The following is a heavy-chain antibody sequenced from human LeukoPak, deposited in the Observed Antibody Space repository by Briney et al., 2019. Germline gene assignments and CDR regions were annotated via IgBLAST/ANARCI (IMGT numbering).Heavy chain of an antibody. CDR1: GLTFSRDG. V-gene: IGHV3-30*18. CDR3: AKDLYRIVGVTRDTFDI. Sequence: SGGSLRLSCAATGLTFSRDGMRWVGQAASKGLEWEAVISYDGSNKYYAVSVEGRLTISRDNSKNTLYLQMNSLRAEDTAVYYCAKDLYRIVGVTRDTFDIWGQGTMVTVFS. J-gene: IGHJ3*02. D-gene: IGHD1-26*01. CDR2: ISYDGSNK.